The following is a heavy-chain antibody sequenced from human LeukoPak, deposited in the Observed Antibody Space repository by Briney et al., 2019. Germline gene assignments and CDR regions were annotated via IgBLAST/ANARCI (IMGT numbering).Heavy chain of an antibody. CDR3: TGGYRSGTINPFFDY. CDR1: GFTFGDYA. J-gene: IGHJ4*02. V-gene: IGHV3-49*04. Sequence: PGRSLRLSCTASGFTFGDYAMSWVRQAPGKGLEWVGFIRSKAYGGTTESAASVTGRFTISRDDSKSIAYLQMNSLKTEDTAVYYCTGGYRSGTINPFFDYWGQGTLVTVSS. CDR2: IRSKAYGGTT. D-gene: IGHD1-7*01.